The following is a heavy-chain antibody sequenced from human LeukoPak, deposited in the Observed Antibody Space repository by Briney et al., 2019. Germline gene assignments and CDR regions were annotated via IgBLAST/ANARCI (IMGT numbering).Heavy chain of an antibody. CDR2: ISGSGGTT. Sequence: GGSLRLSFAASGFTFSSYAMSWVRQAPGKGLEWVSAISGSGGTTYYADSVKGRFTISRDNSKNTLYLQMNSLRAEDTAVYYCAKRPTTHDAFDIWGQGTMVSVSS. CDR1: GFTFSSYA. D-gene: IGHD5-12*01. V-gene: IGHV3-23*01. CDR3: AKRPTTHDAFDI. J-gene: IGHJ3*02.